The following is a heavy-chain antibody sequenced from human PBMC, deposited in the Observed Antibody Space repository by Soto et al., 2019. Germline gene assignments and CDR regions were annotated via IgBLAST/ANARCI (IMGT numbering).Heavy chain of an antibody. Sequence: QITLKESGLTLVKPTQTLTLTCTFSGFSLSTSGVSVGWIRQPPGRALEWLALIYWDDDKHYIPSLKSRLTITKDTSKNQVVLTMTNMDPVDTATYYCVHRGTLEQGFDYWGQGTLVTVSS. CDR3: VHRGTLEQGFDY. CDR2: IYWDDDK. V-gene: IGHV2-5*02. CDR1: GFSLSTSGVS. D-gene: IGHD1-1*01. J-gene: IGHJ4*02.